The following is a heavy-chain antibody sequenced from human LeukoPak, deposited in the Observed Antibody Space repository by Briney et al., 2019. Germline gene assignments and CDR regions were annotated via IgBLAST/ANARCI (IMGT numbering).Heavy chain of an antibody. CDR3: AREFKSGYGMWA. CDR2: ITSSSDYI. J-gene: IGHJ5*02. V-gene: IGHV3-21*01. Sequence: PGGSLRLSCTASGFTFSSYSMNWVRQAPGKGLEWVSSITSSSDYIYYADSVKGRFTISRDNAENSLHLQMNSLRADDTAVYYCAREFKSGYGMWAWGQGALVTVSS. D-gene: IGHD5-18*01. CDR1: GFTFSSYS.